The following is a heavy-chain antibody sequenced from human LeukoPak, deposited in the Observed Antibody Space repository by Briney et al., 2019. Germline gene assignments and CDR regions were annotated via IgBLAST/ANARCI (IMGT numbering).Heavy chain of an antibody. CDR3: ARDSRCGGRWNWFDP. D-gene: IGHD2-15*01. CDR1: GGSFSGYY. V-gene: IGHV4-34*01. J-gene: IGHJ5*02. Sequence: SETLSLTCAVYGGSFSGYYWSWIRQPPGKGLEWIGEINHSGSTNYNPSLKSRVTISVDTSKNQFSLKLSSVTAADTAIYFCARDSRCGGRWNWFDPWGQGTLVTVSS. CDR2: INHSGST.